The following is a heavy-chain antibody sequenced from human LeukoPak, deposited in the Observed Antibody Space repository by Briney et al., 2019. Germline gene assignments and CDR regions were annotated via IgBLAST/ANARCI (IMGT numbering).Heavy chain of an antibody. J-gene: IGHJ4*02. Sequence: SETLSLTCAVYGGSFSGYYWSWIRQPPGKGLEWIGEINHSGSTNYNPSLKSRVTISVDTSKNQFSLKLSSVTAADTAVYYCARGLGSVRYFDWFDYWGQGTLVTVSS. V-gene: IGHV4-34*01. CDR2: INHSGST. D-gene: IGHD3-9*01. CDR1: GGSFSGYY. CDR3: ARGLGSVRYFDWFDY.